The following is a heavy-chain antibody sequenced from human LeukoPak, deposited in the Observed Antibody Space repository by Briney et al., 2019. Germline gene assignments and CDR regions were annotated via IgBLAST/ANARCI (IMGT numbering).Heavy chain of an antibody. V-gene: IGHV1-8*01. CDR1: GYTFTSYD. CDR2: MNPNSGNT. D-gene: IGHD3-10*01. CDR3: ARSPSRSRGVISYWFDP. J-gene: IGHJ5*02. Sequence: ASVKVSFKASGYTFTSYDINWVRQAPGQGLERMGWMNPNSGNTGYAQKFQGRVTMTRNTSISTAYMELSSLRSEDSAVYYCARSPSRSRGVISYWFDPWGQGTLVTVSS.